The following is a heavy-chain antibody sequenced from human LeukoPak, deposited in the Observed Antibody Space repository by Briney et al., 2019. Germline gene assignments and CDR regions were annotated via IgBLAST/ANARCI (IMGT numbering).Heavy chain of an antibody. CDR1: GFTFSSHW. CDR3: AGLGGDYFDY. V-gene: IGHV3-74*01. J-gene: IGHJ4*02. D-gene: IGHD1-26*01. CDR2: INSDGGST. Sequence: GGSLRLSCAASGFTFSSHWMHWVRQAPEKGLVWVSRINSDGGSTTYADSVKGRFTISRDNAENTLYLQMNNLRAEDTAVYYCAGLGGDYFDYWGQGTLVTVSS.